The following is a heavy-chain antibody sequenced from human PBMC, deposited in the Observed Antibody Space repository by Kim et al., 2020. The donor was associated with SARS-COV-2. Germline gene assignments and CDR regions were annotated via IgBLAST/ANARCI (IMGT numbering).Heavy chain of an antibody. D-gene: IGHD1-1*01. CDR3: ARGNPTEVQLERLGGSLGY. V-gene: IGHV1-18*01. CDR2: ISAYNGNT. J-gene: IGHJ4*02. CDR1: GYTFTSYG. Sequence: ASVKVSCKASGYTFTSYGISWVRQAPGQGLEWMGWISAYNGNTNYAQKLQGRVTMTTDTSTSTAYMELRSLRSDDTAVYYCARGNPTEVQLERLGGSLGYWGQGTLVTVSS.